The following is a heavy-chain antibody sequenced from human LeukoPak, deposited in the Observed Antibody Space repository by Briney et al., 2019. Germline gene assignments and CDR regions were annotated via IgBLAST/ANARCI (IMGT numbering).Heavy chain of an antibody. D-gene: IGHD2-15*01. J-gene: IGHJ4*02. CDR2: INHSGST. V-gene: IGHV4-34*01. CDR3: ARQYCSGGSCSDFDY. Sequence: SETLSLTCAVYGGSFSGYYWSWIRQPPGKGLEWIGEINHSGSTNYNPSLKSRVTISVDTSKNQFPLKLSSVTAADTAVYYCARQYCSGGSCSDFDYWGQGTLVTVSS. CDR1: GGSFSGYY.